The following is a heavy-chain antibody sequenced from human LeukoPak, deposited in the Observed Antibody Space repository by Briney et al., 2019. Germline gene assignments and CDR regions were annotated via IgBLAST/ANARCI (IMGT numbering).Heavy chain of an antibody. CDR1: GFIFSSYG. CDR3: ARAVYYSNYLGY. V-gene: IGHV3-74*01. D-gene: IGHD3-10*01. Sequence: PGGSLRLSCAASGFIFSSYGMHWVRQAPGKGLVWVSRINSDGSSTNYADSVKGRFTISRDNAKNTLYLQMNSLRAEDTAMYYCARAVYYSNYLGYWGQGTLVTVSS. CDR2: INSDGSST. J-gene: IGHJ4*01.